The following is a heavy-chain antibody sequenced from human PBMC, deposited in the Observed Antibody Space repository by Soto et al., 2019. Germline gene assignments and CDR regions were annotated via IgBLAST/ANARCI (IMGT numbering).Heavy chain of an antibody. CDR3: ASRHSSPYFDY. CDR1: GGSIRSNNW. CDR2: IFHSGST. J-gene: IGHJ4*02. D-gene: IGHD6-13*01. Sequence: PSETLSLTCAVSGGSIRSNNWWSWVRQPPGKGLEWIGEIFHSGSTNYNPSLKTRVTISVDKSKNQFSLKLSSVTAADTAVDYCASRHSSPYFDYWGQGTLVTVSS. V-gene: IGHV4-4*02.